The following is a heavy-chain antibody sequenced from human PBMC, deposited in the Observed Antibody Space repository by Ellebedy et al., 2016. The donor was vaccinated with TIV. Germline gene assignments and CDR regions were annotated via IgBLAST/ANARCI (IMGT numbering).Heavy chain of an antibody. CDR1: GFTFSSYW. CDR3: ARDLRSYGMDV. CDR2: INSDGSST. J-gene: IGHJ6*02. D-gene: IGHD3-10*01. V-gene: IGHV3-74*01. Sequence: GESLKISXAASGFTFSSYWMHWVRQAPGKGLVWVSRINSDGSSTSYADSVKGRFTISRDNAKNTLYLQMNSLRAEDTAVYYCARDLRSYGMDVWGQGTTVTVSS.